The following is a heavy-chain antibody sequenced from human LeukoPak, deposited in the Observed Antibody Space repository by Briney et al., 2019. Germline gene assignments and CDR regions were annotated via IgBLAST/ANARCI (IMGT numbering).Heavy chain of an antibody. Sequence: SETLSLTCTVSGSSISSYYWSWIRQPPGKGLEWIGYIYYSGSTNYNPSLKSRVTISVDTSKNQFSLKLSSVTAADTAVYYCARTAVAGPDYFDYWGQGTLVTVSS. D-gene: IGHD6-19*01. J-gene: IGHJ4*02. V-gene: IGHV4-59*01. CDR2: IYYSGST. CDR3: ARTAVAGPDYFDY. CDR1: GSSISSYY.